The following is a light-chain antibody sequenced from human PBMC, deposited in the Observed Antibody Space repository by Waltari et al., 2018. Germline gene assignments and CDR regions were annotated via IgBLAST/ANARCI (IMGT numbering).Light chain of an antibody. V-gene: IGKV3-20*01. CDR3: RKYVSLPAT. J-gene: IGKJ1*01. CDR1: QSVSRS. CDR2: DAS. Sequence: EIVLTQSPGTLSLSPGEGATLSGRASQSVSRSLAWYQQKPGQAPRLLIYDASTRATGIPDRFSGSGSGTDFSLTISRLEPEDFAVYYCRKYVSLPATFGQGTTVEIK.